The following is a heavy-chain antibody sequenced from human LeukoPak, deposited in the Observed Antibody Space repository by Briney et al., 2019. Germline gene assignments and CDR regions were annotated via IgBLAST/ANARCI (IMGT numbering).Heavy chain of an antibody. Sequence: GGSLRLSCAASGFTFSHYSMNWVRQAPGEGLVWVSHINSDGRSTTYADSVKGRFTISRDNAKNTLYLQMNSLRAEDTAVYYCAKASYYDILTGPSYFDYWGQGTLVTVSS. D-gene: IGHD3-9*01. CDR3: AKASYYDILTGPSYFDY. CDR2: INSDGRST. V-gene: IGHV3-74*03. J-gene: IGHJ4*02. CDR1: GFTFSHYS.